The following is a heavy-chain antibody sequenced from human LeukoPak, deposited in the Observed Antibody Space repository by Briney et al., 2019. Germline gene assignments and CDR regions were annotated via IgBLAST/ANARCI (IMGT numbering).Heavy chain of an antibody. V-gene: IGHV3-33*01. CDR2: IWYDGSNN. J-gene: IGHJ4*02. D-gene: IGHD2-15*01. CDR1: GFTFSSYG. Sequence: PGGSLRLSCAASGFTFSSYGMHWVRQAPGKGLEWVGVIWYDGSNNYYADSLKGRFTISRDNSKNALYLQMNSLRAEDTAVDYCARVRDCSGGSCYYFDGWGQGTLV. CDR3: ARVRDCSGGSCYYFDG.